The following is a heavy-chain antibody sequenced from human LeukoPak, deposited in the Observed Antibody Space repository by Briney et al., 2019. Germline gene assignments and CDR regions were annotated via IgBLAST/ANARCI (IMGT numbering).Heavy chain of an antibody. CDR1: GFTFSDYY. Sequence: GGSPRLSCAASGFTFSDYYMNWIRQAPGKGLEWVSYISSSGSTIYYADSVKGRFTISRDNAKNSLYLQMNSLRVGDTAVYYCARRSITSRPFDYWGQGTLVTVSS. D-gene: IGHD1-14*01. CDR3: ARRSITSRPFDY. J-gene: IGHJ4*02. V-gene: IGHV3-11*04. CDR2: ISSSGSTI.